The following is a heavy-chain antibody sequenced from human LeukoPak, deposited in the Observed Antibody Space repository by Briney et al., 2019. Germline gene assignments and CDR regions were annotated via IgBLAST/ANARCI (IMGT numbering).Heavy chain of an antibody. CDR3: ARFTGTYLAY. J-gene: IGHJ4*02. Sequence: PSETLSLTCTVSGGSISSSSYYWGWIRQPPGKGLEWIGSIYYSGSTYYNPSLKSRVTISVDTSKNQFSLKLSSVTAADTAVYYCARFTGTYLAYWGQGILVTVSS. CDR2: IYYSGST. V-gene: IGHV4-39*01. D-gene: IGHD2-8*02. CDR1: GGSISSSSYY.